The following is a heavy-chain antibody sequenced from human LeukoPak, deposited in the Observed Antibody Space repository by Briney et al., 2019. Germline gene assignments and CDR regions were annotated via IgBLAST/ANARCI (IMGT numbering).Heavy chain of an antibody. CDR2: IYYSGST. D-gene: IGHD2-15*01. CDR1: GGSISSYY. J-gene: IGHJ6*03. CDR3: ARERGYCSGGSCYSEDYYYYYMDV. Sequence: SETLPLTCTVSGGSISSYYWSWIRQPPGKRLQCIGYIYYSGSTHHNPSLKSRVTISVDTSKNQFSLKLSSVTAADTAVYYCARERGYCSGGSCYSEDYYYYYMDVWGKGTTVTVSS. V-gene: IGHV4-59*01.